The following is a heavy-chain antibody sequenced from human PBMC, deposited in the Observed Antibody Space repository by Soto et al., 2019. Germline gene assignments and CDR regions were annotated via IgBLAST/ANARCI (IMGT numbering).Heavy chain of an antibody. V-gene: IGHV1-18*01. CDR2: IFTHNGNT. J-gene: IGHJ4*02. CDR1: GYTFASYA. Sequence: QVQLVQSGAEVKKPGASVKVSCKASGYTFASYAISWVRQAPGQGLEWMGGIFTHNGNTYYAQKVQGRVSLTRDTSTSTVYMELGDLRSDDTAVYYCARGKMLSPPFHDYWGQGTLVTVSS. D-gene: IGHD3-10*02. CDR3: ARGKMLSPPFHDY.